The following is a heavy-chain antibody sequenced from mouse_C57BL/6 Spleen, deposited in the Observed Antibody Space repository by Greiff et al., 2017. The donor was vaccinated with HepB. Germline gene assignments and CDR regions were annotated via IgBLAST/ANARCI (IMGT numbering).Heavy chain of an antibody. CDR1: GYAFSSYW. D-gene: IGHD2-1*01. V-gene: IGHV1-80*01. CDR3: ARRIYGNYRYFDY. CDR2: IYPGDGDT. Sequence: QVQLKQSGAELVKPGASVKISCKASGYAFSSYWMNWVKQRPGKGLEWIGQIYPGDGDTNYNGKFKGKATLTADKSSSTAYMQLSSLTSEDSAVYFCARRIYGNYRYFDYWGQGTTLTVSS. J-gene: IGHJ2*01.